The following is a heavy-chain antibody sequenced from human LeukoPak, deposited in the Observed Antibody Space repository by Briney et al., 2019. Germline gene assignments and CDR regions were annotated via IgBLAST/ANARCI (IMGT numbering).Heavy chain of an antibody. J-gene: IGHJ2*01. D-gene: IGHD1-26*01. CDR2: TYYRSKWYN. CDR3: ARDRVGRRHKIPGGYSGPWYFDL. V-gene: IGHV6-1*01. CDR1: GDSVSSNSAA. Sequence: SQTLSLTCAISGDSVSSNSAAWNWIRQSPSRGLEWLGRTYYRSKWYNDYAVSVKSRITINPDTSKNQFSLQLNSVTPEDTAVYYCARDRVGRRHKIPGGYSGPWYFDLWGRGTLVTVSS.